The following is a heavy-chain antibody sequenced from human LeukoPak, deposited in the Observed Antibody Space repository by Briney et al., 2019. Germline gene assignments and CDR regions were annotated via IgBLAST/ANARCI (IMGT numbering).Heavy chain of an antibody. Sequence: PGGSLRLSCAASGFTVSSNYMSWVRQAPGKGLEWVSVIYSGGSTYYADSVKGRFTISRDNSKNTLYLQMNSLRAEDTAVYYCARDAESYGMDVWGQGTTVTVSS. D-gene: IGHD2-21*01. CDR2: IYSGGST. V-gene: IGHV3-53*01. CDR3: ARDAESYGMDV. CDR1: GFTVSSNY. J-gene: IGHJ6*02.